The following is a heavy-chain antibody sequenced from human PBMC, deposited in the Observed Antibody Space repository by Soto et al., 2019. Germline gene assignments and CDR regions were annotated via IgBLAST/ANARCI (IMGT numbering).Heavy chain of an antibody. CDR3: AIDKYYYDSSGYYSN. CDR1: GFTFSSYS. Sequence: GGSLRLSCAASGFTFSSYSMNWVRQAPGKGLEWVSSISSSSSYIYYADSVKGRFTISRDNAKNSLYLQMNSLRAEDTAVYYCAIDKYYYDSSGYYSNWGQGTLVTVSS. CDR2: ISSSSSYI. V-gene: IGHV3-21*01. J-gene: IGHJ4*02. D-gene: IGHD3-22*01.